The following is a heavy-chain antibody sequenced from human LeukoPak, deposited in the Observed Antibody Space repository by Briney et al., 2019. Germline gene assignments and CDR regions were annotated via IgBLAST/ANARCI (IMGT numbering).Heavy chain of an antibody. J-gene: IGHJ4*02. Sequence: GRSLRLSCAASGFTFSSYAMHWVRQAPGKGLEWVAVISYDGSNKYYADSVKGRFTISRDNSKNTLYLQMNSLRAEDTAVYYCARARLTIVVVPAAMSPWGQGTLVTVSS. CDR2: ISYDGSNK. CDR3: ARARLTIVVVPAAMSP. D-gene: IGHD2-2*01. V-gene: IGHV3-30*04. CDR1: GFTFSSYA.